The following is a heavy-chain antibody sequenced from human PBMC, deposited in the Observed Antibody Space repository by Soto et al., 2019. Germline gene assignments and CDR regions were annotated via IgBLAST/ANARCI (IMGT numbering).Heavy chain of an antibody. CDR1: GGTFNTYG. V-gene: IGHV1-69*01. CDR2: IIPVFGRP. D-gene: IGHD4-17*01. Sequence: QVHLVQSGGEVKKPGSSGKVSCTAFGGTFNTYGISWVRQAPRQGLEWMGRIIPVFGRPNYAQRFQGRVTITAAESTSTVYIELSSLTSGDTALYCCARDRVLYCDYPIFDIWGQGALVTVSS. CDR3: ARDRVLYCDYPIFDI. J-gene: IGHJ4*02.